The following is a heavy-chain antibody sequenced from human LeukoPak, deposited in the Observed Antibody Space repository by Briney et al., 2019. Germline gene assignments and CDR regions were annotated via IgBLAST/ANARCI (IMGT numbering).Heavy chain of an antibody. CDR2: ISSSGSTI. CDR1: GFTFSDYY. J-gene: IGHJ6*03. V-gene: IGHV3-11*01. Sequence: GGSLRLSCAASGFTFSDYYMSWLRQAPGKGLEGVSYISSSGSTIYYADSVKGRFTISRDNAKNSLYLQMNSLGAEDTAVYYCARRSNLEYYYYYYYMDVWGKGTTVTISS. CDR3: ARRSNLEYYYYYYYMDV. D-gene: IGHD1-1*01.